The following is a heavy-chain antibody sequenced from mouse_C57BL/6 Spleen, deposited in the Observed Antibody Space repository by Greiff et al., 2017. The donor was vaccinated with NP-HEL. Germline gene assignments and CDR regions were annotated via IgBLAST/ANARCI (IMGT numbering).Heavy chain of an antibody. D-gene: IGHD1-1*01. J-gene: IGHJ2*01. CDR3: ARWVITTVVAGFDY. CDR1: GYAFSSYW. Sequence: VKLQESGAELVKPGASVKISCKASGYAFSSYWMNWVKQRPGKGLEWIGQIYPGDGDTNYNGKFKGKATLTADKSSSTAYMQLSSLTSEDSAVYFCARWVITTVVAGFDYWGQGTTLTVSS. V-gene: IGHV1-80*01. CDR2: IYPGDGDT.